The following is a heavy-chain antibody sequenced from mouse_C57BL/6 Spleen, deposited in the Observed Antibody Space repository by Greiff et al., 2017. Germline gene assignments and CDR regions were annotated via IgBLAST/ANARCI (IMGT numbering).Heavy chain of an antibody. J-gene: IGHJ2*01. CDR1: GYTFTSYW. CDR3: ARRYYSNFFYY. D-gene: IGHD2-12*01. CDR2: IDPSDSYT. V-gene: IGHV1-50*01. Sequence: VQLQQPGAELVKPGASVKLSCKASGYTFTSYWMQWVKQRPGQGLEWIGEIDPSDSYTNYNQKFKGKATVTVDTSSSTAYMQLSSLTSEDSAVYYCARRYYSNFFYYWGQGTTLTVSS.